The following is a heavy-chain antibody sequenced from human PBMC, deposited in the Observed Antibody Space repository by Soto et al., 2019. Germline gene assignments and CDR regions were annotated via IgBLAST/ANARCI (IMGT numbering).Heavy chain of an antibody. CDR3: AREISEYSSPFYYYYGMDV. J-gene: IGHJ6*02. CDR2: IWYDGSNK. D-gene: IGHD6-6*01. V-gene: IGHV3-33*01. CDR1: GFTFSSYG. Sequence: GGSLRLSCAASGFTFSSYGMHWVRQAPGKGLEWVAVIWYDGSNKYYADSVKGRFTISRDNSKNTLYLQMNSLRAEDTAVYYCAREISEYSSPFYYYYGMDVWGQGTTVTVSS.